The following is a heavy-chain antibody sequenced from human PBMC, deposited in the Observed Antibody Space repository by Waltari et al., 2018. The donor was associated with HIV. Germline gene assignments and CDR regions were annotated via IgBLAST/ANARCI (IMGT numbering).Heavy chain of an antibody. CDR2: IWYDGSQK. D-gene: IGHD6-13*01. V-gene: IGHV3-33*08. CDR3: SRAGTAAGKSNYYYGTDV. CDR1: GSRFRALG. Sequence: QVQLVESGGGLAQPGVSLRLSCVASGSRFRALGLTRFLRAPGKGLGWVALIWYDGSQKYYADSVKGRFTISRDNSQNTLYLQVDSLRVEDTATYYCSRAGTAAGKSNYYYGTDVWGQGTTVTVSS. J-gene: IGHJ6*02.